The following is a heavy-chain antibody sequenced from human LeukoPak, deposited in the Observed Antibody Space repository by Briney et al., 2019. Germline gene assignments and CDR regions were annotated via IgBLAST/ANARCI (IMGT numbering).Heavy chain of an antibody. CDR1: GFTFSSYA. J-gene: IGHJ4*02. D-gene: IGHD6-19*01. CDR2: ISYDGSNK. V-gene: IGHV3-30*04. Sequence: GGSLRLSCAASGFTFSSYAMHWVRQAPGKGLEWVAVISYDGSNKYYADSVKGRFTISRDNSKNTLYLQMNSLRAEDTAVYYCARCAVAGATDYWGQGTLVTVSS. CDR3: ARCAVAGATDY.